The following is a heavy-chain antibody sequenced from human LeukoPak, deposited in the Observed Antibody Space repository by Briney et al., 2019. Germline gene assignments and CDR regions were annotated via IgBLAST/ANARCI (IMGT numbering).Heavy chain of an antibody. CDR3: ARGRVTPGWFDP. CDR2: MNPNSGNT. V-gene: IGHV1-8*03. J-gene: IGHJ5*02. CDR1: GYTFTSYD. Sequence: ASVKVSCKASGYTFTSYDINWVRQATGQGLEWMGWMNPNSGNTGYAQKFQGRVTITRNTSISTAYMELSSLRSEDTAVCYCARGRVTPGWFDPWGQGTLVTVSS. D-gene: IGHD2-21*02.